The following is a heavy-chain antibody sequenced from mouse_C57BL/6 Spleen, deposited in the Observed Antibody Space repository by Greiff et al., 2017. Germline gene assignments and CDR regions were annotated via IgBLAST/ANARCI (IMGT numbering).Heavy chain of an antibody. CDR2: INYDGSST. D-gene: IGHD2-5*01. CDR1: GFTFSDYY. Sequence: DVQLVESEGGLVQPGSSMKLSCTASGFTFSDYYMAWVRQVPEKGLEWVANINYDGSSTYYLDSLKSRFIISRDNAKNILYLQMSSLKSEDTATYYCARRYSNVLDYWGQGTTLTVSS. V-gene: IGHV5-16*01. CDR3: ARRYSNVLDY. J-gene: IGHJ2*01.